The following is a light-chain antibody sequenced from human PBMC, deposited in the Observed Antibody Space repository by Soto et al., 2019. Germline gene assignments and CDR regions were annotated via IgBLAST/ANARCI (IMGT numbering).Light chain of an antibody. CDR1: SSDVGGYNF. Sequence: QSALTQPPSASGSPGQSVTISCTGTSSDVGGYNFVSWYQHHPGKAPKLMIYEVNKRPSGVPDRFSGFKSGNTASLSVSGLQAEDEADYYCTSYAGSNNLVFGGGTKLTVL. CDR3: TSYAGSNNLV. CDR2: EVN. V-gene: IGLV2-8*01. J-gene: IGLJ2*01.